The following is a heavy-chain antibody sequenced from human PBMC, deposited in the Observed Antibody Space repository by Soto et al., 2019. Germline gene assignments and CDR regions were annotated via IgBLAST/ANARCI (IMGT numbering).Heavy chain of an antibody. J-gene: IGHJ4*02. CDR2: ISNNGGST. Sequence: EVQLVESGGGLVQPGGSLRLSCAASGFTFSSYAMHWVRQAPGKGLEYVSAISNNGGSTYYANSVKGRFTISRDNSKNTLYLQMGSLRAEDMAVYYCARDGLIGGGICFDYWGQGALVTVSS. V-gene: IGHV3-64*01. CDR1: GFTFSSYA. CDR3: ARDGLIGGGICFDY. D-gene: IGHD2-15*01.